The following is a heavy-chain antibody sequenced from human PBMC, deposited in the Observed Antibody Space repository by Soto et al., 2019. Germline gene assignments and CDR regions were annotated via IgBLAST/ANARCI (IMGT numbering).Heavy chain of an antibody. V-gene: IGHV3-11*01. CDR2: ISGGGGTT. J-gene: IGHJ3*02. D-gene: IGHD6-19*01. CDR3: ARGAKPYSSGRDVLDI. Sequence: QVQLVESGGGLVKPGGSLRLSCAASGSTFSDNYMSWIRQAPGKGLEWISYISGGGGTTHYADSVKGRFTIPRDNAKNSLYLQMNNLRVEDTAVYYCARGAKPYSSGRDVLDIWGQGTMVTVSS. CDR1: GSTFSDNY.